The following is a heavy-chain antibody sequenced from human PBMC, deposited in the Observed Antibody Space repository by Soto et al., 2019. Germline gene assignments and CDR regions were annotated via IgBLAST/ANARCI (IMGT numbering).Heavy chain of an antibody. Sequence: PSETLSLTSAVAGGSVSSGGYSWIWFRQPPGKGLEWIGYIYHSEITNYNPSLKSRVTILVDTSKNQFSLKLSSVTAADTAMYYCARTYSWGSGRGRSMDVGGQGTTVIVS. V-gene: IGHV4-61*08. CDR3: ARTYSWGSGRGRSMDV. CDR1: GGSVSSGGYS. CDR2: IYHSEIT. J-gene: IGHJ6*02. D-gene: IGHD3-10*01.